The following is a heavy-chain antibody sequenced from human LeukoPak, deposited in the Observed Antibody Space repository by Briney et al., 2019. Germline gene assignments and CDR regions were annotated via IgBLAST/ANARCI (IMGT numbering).Heavy chain of an antibody. CDR3: ATYCGGDCPLDY. CDR1: GGTFSSYA. V-gene: IGHV1-69*05. Sequence: SVKVSCKASGGTFSSYAISWVRQAPGQGLEWMGGIIPFFGTANYAQKFQGRVTITTDESTSTAYMELSSLRSEDTAVYYCATYCGGDCPLDYWGQGTLVTVSS. CDR2: IIPFFGTA. J-gene: IGHJ4*02. D-gene: IGHD2-21*02.